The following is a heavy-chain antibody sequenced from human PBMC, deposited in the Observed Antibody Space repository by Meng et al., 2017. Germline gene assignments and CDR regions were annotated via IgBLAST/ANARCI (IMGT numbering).Heavy chain of an antibody. CDR1: GFSLSTSGMR. Sequence: SGPTLVKPTQTLTLTCTFSGFSLSTSGMRVSGIRQPPGKALEWLARIDWDADKFYSTSLKTRLTISMDTSKNQVVLTMTNMDPVDTGTYYCARIRDGHYFDYWGQGTPVTVSS. CDR3: ARIRDGHYFDY. J-gene: IGHJ4*02. V-gene: IGHV2-70*04. CDR2: IDWDADK.